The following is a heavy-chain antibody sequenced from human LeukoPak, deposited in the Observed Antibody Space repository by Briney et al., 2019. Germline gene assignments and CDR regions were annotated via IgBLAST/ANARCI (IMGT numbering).Heavy chain of an antibody. CDR3: AADEYYYDSSGYW. CDR2: INSDGSST. D-gene: IGHD3-22*01. Sequence: GGSLRLSCAASGFTFSSYAMSWVRQAPGKGLVWVSRINSDGSSTSYADSVKGRFTISRDNAKNTLYLQMNSLRAEDTAVYYCAADEYYYDSSGYWGGQGTLVTVSS. J-gene: IGHJ4*02. V-gene: IGHV3-74*01. CDR1: GFTFSSYA.